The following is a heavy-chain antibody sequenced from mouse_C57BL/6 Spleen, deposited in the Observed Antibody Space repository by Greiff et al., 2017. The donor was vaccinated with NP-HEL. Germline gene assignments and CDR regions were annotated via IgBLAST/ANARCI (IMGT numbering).Heavy chain of an antibody. CDR1: GFTFSDYG. J-gene: IGHJ4*01. Sequence: EVQVVESGGGLVKPGGSLKLSCAASGFTFSDYGMHWVRQAPEKGLEWVAYISSGSSTIYYADTVKGRFTISRDNAKNTLFLQMTSLRSEDTAMYYCASSSITTVVRDWGQGTSVTVSS. D-gene: IGHD1-1*01. CDR2: ISSGSSTI. V-gene: IGHV5-17*01. CDR3: ASSSITTVVRD.